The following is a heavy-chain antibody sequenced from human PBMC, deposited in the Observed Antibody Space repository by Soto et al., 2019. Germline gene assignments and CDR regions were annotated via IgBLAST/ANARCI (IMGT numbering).Heavy chain of an antibody. CDR1: GYTFTSYG. CDR2: ISVYNGNT. D-gene: IGHD3-22*01. J-gene: IGHJ4*02. CDR3: ARALDSSGYYYLDQIEY. Sequence: EASVKVSCKASGYTFTSYGISWVRQAPGQGLEWMGWISVYNGNTNYAQDLQGRVTMTTDTSTSTAYMELRSLRSDDTAVYYCARALDSSGYYYLDQIEYWGQGTLVTVSS. V-gene: IGHV1-18*01.